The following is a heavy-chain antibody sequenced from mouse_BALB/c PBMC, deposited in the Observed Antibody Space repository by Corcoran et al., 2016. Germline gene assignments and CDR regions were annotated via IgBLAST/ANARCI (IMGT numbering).Heavy chain of an antibody. CDR2: ISCYNGAT. Sequence: LVKTGASVKISCKASGYSFTGYYMHWVKQSHGKSLEWIGYISCYNGATSYNQKFKGKATFTVDTSSSTAYMQFNSLTSEDSAVYYCARGKGGLYAMDYWGQGTSVTVSS. CDR1: GYSFTGYY. V-gene: IGHV1S34*01. J-gene: IGHJ4*01. CDR3: ARGKGGLYAMDY.